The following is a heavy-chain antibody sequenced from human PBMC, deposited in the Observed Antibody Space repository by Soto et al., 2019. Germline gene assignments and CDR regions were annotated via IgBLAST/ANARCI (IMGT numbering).Heavy chain of an antibody. V-gene: IGHV3-23*01. CDR2: ISGSGGST. D-gene: IGHD3-16*02. CDR3: ANREHYDYIWGSYRGIDY. Sequence: EVQLLESGGGLVQPGGSLRLSCAASGFTFSSYAMNWVRQAPGKWLEWVSVISGSGGSTYYADSVKGRFTISRDNSKNTLYLHMNSLIAEDTAVYYSANREHYDYIWGSYRGIDYWGQGTLVTVSS. J-gene: IGHJ4*02. CDR1: GFTFSSYA.